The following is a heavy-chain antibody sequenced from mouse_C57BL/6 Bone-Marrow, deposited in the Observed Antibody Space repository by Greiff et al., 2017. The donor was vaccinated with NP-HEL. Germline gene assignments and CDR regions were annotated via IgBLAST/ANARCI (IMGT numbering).Heavy chain of an antibody. Sequence: QVQLQQPGAELVKPGASVKLSCKASGYTFTSYWMQWVKQRPGQGLEWIGEIDPSGSYTNYNQKFKGKATLTLDTASSTAYMQISSLTSEDSAVYYCAREGWLLRFAYWGQGTRVTVSA. V-gene: IGHV1-50*01. J-gene: IGHJ3*01. CDR2: IDPSGSYT. CDR3: AREGWLLRFAY. D-gene: IGHD2-3*01. CDR1: GYTFTSYW.